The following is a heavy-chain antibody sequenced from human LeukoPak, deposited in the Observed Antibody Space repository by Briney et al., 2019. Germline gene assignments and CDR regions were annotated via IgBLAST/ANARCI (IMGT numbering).Heavy chain of an antibody. Sequence: GGSLRLSCAASGFTFSDYYMSWIRQAPGKGLEWVSYISSSGSTTYYADSVKGRFTISRDNAKNSLYLQMNSLRAEDTAVYYCASLHSSTSYYFDYWGQGTLVTVSS. V-gene: IGHV3-11*01. J-gene: IGHJ4*02. CDR3: ASLHSSTSYYFDY. CDR1: GFTFSDYY. CDR2: ISSSGSTT. D-gene: IGHD2-15*01.